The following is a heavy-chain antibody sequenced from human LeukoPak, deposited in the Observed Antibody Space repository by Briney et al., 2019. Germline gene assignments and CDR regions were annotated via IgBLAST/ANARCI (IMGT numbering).Heavy chain of an antibody. D-gene: IGHD3-22*01. Sequence: SETLSLTCSVSGGSISSLYWSWIRQPPGKGLEWIGYIYYSGSTNYNPSLKSRVTISVDTSKNQFSLKLSSVTAADTAVYYCARRGDSSGYYVFDYWGQGTLVTVSS. J-gene: IGHJ4*02. CDR2: IYYSGST. CDR3: ARRGDSSGYYVFDY. CDR1: GGSISSLY. V-gene: IGHV4-59*08.